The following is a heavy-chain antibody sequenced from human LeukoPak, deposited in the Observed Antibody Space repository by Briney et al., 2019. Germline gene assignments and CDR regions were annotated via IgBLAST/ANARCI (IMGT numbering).Heavy chain of an antibody. Sequence: GGSLRLSCAASGFTFSSYSMNWVRQAPGKGLQWVSSISTSSSYIYYAESVKGRFTISRDNAKNSLYLQMNSLRAEDTALYHCARVRLPYAQNWFDPWGQGTLVTVSS. CDR3: ARVRLPYAQNWFDP. J-gene: IGHJ5*02. D-gene: IGHD3-16*01. CDR2: ISTSSSYI. V-gene: IGHV3-21*04. CDR1: GFTFSSYS.